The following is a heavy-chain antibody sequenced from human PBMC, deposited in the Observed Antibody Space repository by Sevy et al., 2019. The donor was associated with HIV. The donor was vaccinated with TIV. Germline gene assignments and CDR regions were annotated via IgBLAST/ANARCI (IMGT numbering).Heavy chain of an antibody. Sequence: GGSLRLSCAAAGFTFSRYGMHWARQAPGKGLKWVAVISNDGSDKEYADSVKGRFTVSRDNSKDTVYLQMNSLRLEDTAVYYCANSRGRYEGSSWLYYYYIMDVWGQWTTVTVSS. CDR1: GFTFSRYG. J-gene: IGHJ6*02. CDR3: ANSRGRYEGSSWLYYYYIMDV. V-gene: IGHV3-30*18. D-gene: IGHD6-13*01. CDR2: ISNDGSDK.